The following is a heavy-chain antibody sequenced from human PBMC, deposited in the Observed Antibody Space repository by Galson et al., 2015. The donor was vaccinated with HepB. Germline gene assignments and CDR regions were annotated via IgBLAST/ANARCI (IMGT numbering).Heavy chain of an antibody. CDR1: GFTFSRYS. D-gene: IGHD7-27*01. V-gene: IGHV3-48*01. CDR2: ISSTGAI. Sequence: SLRLSCAASGFTFSRYSMNWVRQAPGKGLEWISYISSTGAIWYADSVKGRLTISRDDAKDSLYLQMNGLRAEDTAVYYCARDLSWAFDSWGQGTLVAVSS. J-gene: IGHJ5*01. CDR3: ARDLSWAFDS.